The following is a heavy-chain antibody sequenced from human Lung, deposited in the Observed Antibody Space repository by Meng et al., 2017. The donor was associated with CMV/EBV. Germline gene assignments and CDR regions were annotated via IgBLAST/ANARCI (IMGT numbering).Heavy chain of an antibody. CDR2: FIPMFNIS. D-gene: IGHD3-9*01. Sequence: SVKVSXKTSGGTFSNYPINWVRQAPGQGLEWMGRFIPMFNISGFAQRFQGRISITADTSTSTGYMELSSLTSEDTAVYFCARGLRYFDSLSPSNYYYVMDVWGQGTAVTVSS. V-gene: IGHV1-69*02. CDR1: GGTFSNYP. CDR3: ARGLRYFDSLSPSNYYYVMDV. J-gene: IGHJ6*02.